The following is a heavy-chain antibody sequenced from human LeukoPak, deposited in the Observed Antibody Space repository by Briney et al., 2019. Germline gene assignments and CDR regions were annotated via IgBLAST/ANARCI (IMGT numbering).Heavy chain of an antibody. D-gene: IGHD3-22*01. V-gene: IGHV3-23*01. CDR1: GISLSNYG. J-gene: IGHJ4*02. CDR3: AKRGVVIRVILVGFHKEAYYFDS. Sequence: GGSLRLSCAVSGISLSNYGMSWVRHAPGEGLEWGAGISGRGGGTNYADSVKGRFTISRDNPKSTLFLQMNRLRAEDTAVYFCAKRGVVIRVILVGFHKEAYYFDSWGQGALVTVSS. CDR2: ISGRGGGT.